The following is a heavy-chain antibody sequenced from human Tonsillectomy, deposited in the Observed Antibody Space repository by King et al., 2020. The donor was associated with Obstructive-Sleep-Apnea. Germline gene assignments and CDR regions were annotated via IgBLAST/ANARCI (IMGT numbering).Heavy chain of an antibody. CDR2: IRCSCSIT. V-gene: IGHV3-23*04. Sequence: VQLVESGGGLVQPGGSLRLSCAASGFTFSSYAISWVRQALGKGLEGVSAIRCSCSITYYPDSVKGRFTISRDNSKNTLYLQMNSLRAEETAVYYCAKDGGTTKNDAFDIWGQGTMVTVSS. D-gene: IGHD1-1*01. J-gene: IGHJ3*02. CDR1: GFTFSSYA. CDR3: AKDGGTTKNDAFDI.